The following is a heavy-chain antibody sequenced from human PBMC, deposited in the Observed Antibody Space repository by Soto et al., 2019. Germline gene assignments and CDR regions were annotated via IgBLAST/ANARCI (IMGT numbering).Heavy chain of an antibody. V-gene: IGHV3-33*01. J-gene: IGHJ6*02. D-gene: IGHD6-13*01. Sequence: QVQLVESGGGVVQPGRSLRLSCAASGFTFSSYGMHWVRQAPGKGLEWVAVIWYDGSNKYYADSVKGRFTISRDNSKNTLYLQMNSLRAEDTAVYYCARSAAAGELNYYYYGMDVWGQGTTVTVSS. CDR2: IWYDGSNK. CDR3: ARSAAAGELNYYYYGMDV. CDR1: GFTFSSYG.